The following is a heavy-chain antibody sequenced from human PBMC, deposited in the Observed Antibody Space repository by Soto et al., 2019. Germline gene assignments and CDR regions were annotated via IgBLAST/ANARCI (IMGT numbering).Heavy chain of an antibody. CDR1: CYSIISGYY. Sequence: PSETLSLTCAFSCYSIISGYYWGWIRQPPGKGLEWIGSIYHSGSTYYNPSLKSRVTISVDTSKNQFSLKLSSVTAADTAVYYCARARGAGGTMIEGGAFDIWGQGTMVTVS. J-gene: IGHJ3*02. CDR3: ARARGAGGTMIEGGAFDI. CDR2: IYHSGST. D-gene: IGHD3-22*01. V-gene: IGHV4-38-2*01.